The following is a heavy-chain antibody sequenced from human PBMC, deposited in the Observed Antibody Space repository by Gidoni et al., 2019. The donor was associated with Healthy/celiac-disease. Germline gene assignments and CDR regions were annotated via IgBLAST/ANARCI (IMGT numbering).Heavy chain of an antibody. D-gene: IGHD3-3*01. J-gene: IGHJ5*02. Sequence: QLQLQESGSGLVKPSQTLSLTCAVSGGSLSSGGYSWSWIRQPPGKGLEWIGYIYHSGSTYYNPSLKSRVTISVDRSKNQFSLKLSSVTAADTAVYYCARESRWTAFVFDPWGQGTLVTVSS. CDR2: IYHSGST. V-gene: IGHV4-30-2*01. CDR3: ARESRWTAFVFDP. CDR1: GGSLSSGGYS.